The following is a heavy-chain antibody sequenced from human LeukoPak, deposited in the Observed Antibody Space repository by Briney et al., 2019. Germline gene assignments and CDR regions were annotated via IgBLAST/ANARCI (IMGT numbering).Heavy chain of an antibody. CDR3: ARDSAFSSYSY. CDR2: IYDDRST. CDR1: GFTVSSSY. Sequence: SRGSLRLSCTAAGFTVSSSYMSWVRQAPGKGLEWVSIIYDDRSTYYAASVKGRFTISGDDSKNTLLLQMDSLRTEDTAIYYCARDSAFSSYSYWGQGAQVTVSS. V-gene: IGHV3-53*01. J-gene: IGHJ4*02. D-gene: IGHD2-21*01.